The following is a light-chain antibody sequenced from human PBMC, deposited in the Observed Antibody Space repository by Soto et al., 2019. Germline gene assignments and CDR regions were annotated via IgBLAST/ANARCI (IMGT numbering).Light chain of an antibody. CDR1: QSVSSSY. Sequence: EIVLTQSPGTLSLSPGERATLSCRAIQSVSSSYLAWYQQKPGQAPRLLIYGASSRATGIPDRFSGSGSGTDFTLTISRLEPEDIAVYYCQQYGSSPQFTFGQGTRLEIK. V-gene: IGKV3-20*01. CDR2: GAS. J-gene: IGKJ5*01. CDR3: QQYGSSPQFT.